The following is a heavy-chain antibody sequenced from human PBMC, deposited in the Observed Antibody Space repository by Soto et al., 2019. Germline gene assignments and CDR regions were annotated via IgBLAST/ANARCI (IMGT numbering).Heavy chain of an antibody. CDR3: ARGYCSSTSCFYYMDV. CDR2: INHSGSI. V-gene: IGHV4-34*01. J-gene: IGHJ6*03. D-gene: IGHD2-2*01. CDR1: GGSFSDSY. Sequence: PSETLSLTCAVYGGSFSDSYWSWIRQPPGKGLEWIGEINHSGSINYNPSLKSRVTISVDTSKNQFSLKLSSVTAADTAVYYCARGYCSSTSCFYYMDVWGKGTTVTVSS.